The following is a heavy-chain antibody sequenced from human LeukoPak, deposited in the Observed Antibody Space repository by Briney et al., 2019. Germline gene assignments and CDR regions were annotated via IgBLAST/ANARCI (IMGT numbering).Heavy chain of an antibody. J-gene: IGHJ3*02. CDR2: IYYSGST. D-gene: IGHD5-24*01. Sequence: PSETLSLTCTVSGGSISSSSYYWGWIRQPPGKGLEWIGSIYYSGSTYYNPSLKSRVTISVDTSKNQFSLKLSSVTAADTAVYYCARQEMATGGLVNAFDIWGQGTMVTVSS. V-gene: IGHV4-39*01. CDR3: ARQEMATGGLVNAFDI. CDR1: GGSISSSSYY.